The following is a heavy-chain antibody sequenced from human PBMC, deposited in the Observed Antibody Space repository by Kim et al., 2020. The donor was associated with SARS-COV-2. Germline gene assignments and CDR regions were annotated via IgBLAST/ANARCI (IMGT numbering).Heavy chain of an antibody. Sequence: SVKGRFTISRHNSKNTLYLQMNSLRAEDTAVYYCARVRHDYGGNYYFDYWGQGTLVTVSS. D-gene: IGHD4-17*01. J-gene: IGHJ4*02. V-gene: IGHV3-53*04. CDR3: ARVRHDYGGNYYFDY.